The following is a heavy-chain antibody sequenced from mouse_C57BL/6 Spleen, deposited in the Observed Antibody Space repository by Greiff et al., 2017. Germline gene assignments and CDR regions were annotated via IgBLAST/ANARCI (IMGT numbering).Heavy chain of an antibody. CDR2: ISSGSSTI. CDR3: AGSSSYAMDY. J-gene: IGHJ4*01. D-gene: IGHD1-1*01. V-gene: IGHV5-17*01. Sequence: EVQRVESGGGLVKPGGSLKLSCAASGFTFSDYGMHWVRQAPEKGLEWVAYISSGSSTIYYADTVKGRFTISRDNAKNTMFLQMTSLRSEDTAMYYCAGSSSYAMDYWGQGTSVTVSS. CDR1: GFTFSDYG.